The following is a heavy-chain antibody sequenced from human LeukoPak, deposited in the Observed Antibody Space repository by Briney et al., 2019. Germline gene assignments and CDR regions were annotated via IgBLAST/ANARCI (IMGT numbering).Heavy chain of an antibody. CDR1: GFTFSSYA. V-gene: IGHV3-23*01. CDR3: AKAEYYDILTGYYDFDY. CDR2: XXGSGGST. D-gene: IGHD3-9*01. Sequence: PGGSLRLSCAASGFTFSSYAMSWVRQAPGKGXXXXXXXXGSGGSTYYADSVKGRFTISRDNSKNTLYLQMNSLRAEDTAVYYCAKAEYYDILTGYYDFDYWGQGTLVTVSS. J-gene: IGHJ4*02.